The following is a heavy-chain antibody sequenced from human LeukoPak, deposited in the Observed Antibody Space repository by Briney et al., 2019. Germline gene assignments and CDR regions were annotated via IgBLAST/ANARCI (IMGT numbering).Heavy chain of an antibody. Sequence: PGGSLRLSCAASGFTFSSYWMSWVRQAPGKGLEWVANIKQDGSEKYYVDSVKGRFTISRDNAKNSLYLQMNSLRAEDTAVYYCARGPRRITIFGVVIGNWFDPWGQGTLVTASS. CDR2: IKQDGSEK. V-gene: IGHV3-7*01. CDR1: GFTFSSYW. CDR3: ARGPRRITIFGVVIGNWFDP. D-gene: IGHD3-3*01. J-gene: IGHJ5*02.